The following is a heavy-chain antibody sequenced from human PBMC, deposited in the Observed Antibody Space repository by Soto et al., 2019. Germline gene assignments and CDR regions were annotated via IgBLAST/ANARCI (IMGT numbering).Heavy chain of an antibody. Sequence: PGGSLRLSCAASGFTFSSYAMSWVRQAPGKGLEWLSTISGTGGSTYYADSVKGRFTISRDNSKNTLYLQMNSLRAEDTAVYYCAKVPGGYYDSSGFYPFDHWGQGTLVTVSS. CDR1: GFTFSSYA. CDR2: ISGTGGST. V-gene: IGHV3-23*01. CDR3: AKVPGGYYDSSGFYPFDH. J-gene: IGHJ4*02. D-gene: IGHD3-22*01.